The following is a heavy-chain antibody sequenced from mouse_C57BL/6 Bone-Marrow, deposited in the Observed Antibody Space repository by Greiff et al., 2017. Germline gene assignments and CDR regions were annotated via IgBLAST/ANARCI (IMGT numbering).Heavy chain of an antibody. Sequence: QVHVKQPGAELVRPGTSVKLSCKASGYTFTSYWMHWVKQRPGQGLEWIGVIDPSDSYTNYNQKFKGKATLTVDTSSSTAYMQLSSLTSEDSAVCECAGGAPVAGFAYWGQGTLVTVSA. CDR3: AGGAPVAGFAY. CDR2: IDPSDSYT. V-gene: IGHV1-59*01. CDR1: GYTFTSYW. D-gene: IGHD1-1*01. J-gene: IGHJ3*01.